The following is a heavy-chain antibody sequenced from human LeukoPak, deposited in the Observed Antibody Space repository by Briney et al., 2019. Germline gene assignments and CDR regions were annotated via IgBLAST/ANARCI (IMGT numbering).Heavy chain of an antibody. J-gene: IGHJ3*02. V-gene: IGHV4-31*03. D-gene: IGHD3-22*01. CDR1: GGSISTGGYY. CDR2: IYHSGST. CDR3: ARRYYYDSSGYLDAFDI. Sequence: PSETLSLTCTVSGGSISTGGYYWNWIRQHPGKGLEWIGFIYHSGSTSYNPSLKSRLSISVDTSKNQFSLKLSSVTAADTAVYYCARRYYYDSSGYLDAFDIWGQGTMVTVFS.